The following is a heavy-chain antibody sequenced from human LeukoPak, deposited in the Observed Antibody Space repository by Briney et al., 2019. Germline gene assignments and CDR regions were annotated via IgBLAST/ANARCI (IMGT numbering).Heavy chain of an antibody. CDR1: GYTFTSYY. D-gene: IGHD6-6*01. V-gene: IGHV1-46*01. Sequence: ASVKVSCKASGYTFTSYYMHWVRQAPGQGLEWMGIINPSGGSTSYAQKFQGRVTMTRDTSTSTVYMELSSLRSEDTAVYYCAREYSSSSGTYYYYYGMDVWGQGTTATVSS. CDR3: AREYSSSSGTYYYYYGMDV. CDR2: INPSGGST. J-gene: IGHJ6*02.